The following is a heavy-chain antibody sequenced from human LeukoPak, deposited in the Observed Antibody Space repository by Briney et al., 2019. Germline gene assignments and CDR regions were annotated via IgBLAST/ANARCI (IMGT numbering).Heavy chain of an antibody. V-gene: IGHV1-69*13. CDR2: IIPIFGTA. Sequence: GASVKVSCKASGGTFSIYTISWVRQAPGQGLEWIGGIIPIFGTANYAQNFQGRVTITADESTSTAYMELSSLRSEDTAVYYCARSMTTVTSKTYYYYYMDVWGKGTTVTISS. CDR3: ARSMTTVTSKTYYYYYMDV. D-gene: IGHD4-17*01. CDR1: GGTFSIYT. J-gene: IGHJ6*03.